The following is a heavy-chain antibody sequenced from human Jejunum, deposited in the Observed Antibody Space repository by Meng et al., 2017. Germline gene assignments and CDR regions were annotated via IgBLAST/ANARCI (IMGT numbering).Heavy chain of an antibody. Sequence: ASVKVSCKTSGYTLHLYGINWVRQAAGQGLEWMGWVSDSKGKKKYAQKVQGRATMTTDTSTSTTYMEVTSLTFDDTAVYYYARQYYDGDYCSREFDYWGQGTPVTVSS. J-gene: IGHJ4*02. D-gene: IGHD4-17*01. V-gene: IGHV1-18*01. CDR1: GYTLHLYG. CDR2: VSDSKGKK. CDR3: ARQYYDGDYCSREFDY.